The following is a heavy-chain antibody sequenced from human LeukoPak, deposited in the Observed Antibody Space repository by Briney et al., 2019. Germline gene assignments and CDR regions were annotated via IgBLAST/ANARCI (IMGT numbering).Heavy chain of an antibody. CDR3: ARESSSDAFDI. CDR1: GFTFSSYS. Sequence: GGSLRLSCAASGFTFSSYSMNWVRQAPGKGLEWVSSISSSSNYIYYADSVKGRFTISRDNAKNSLYLQMNSLRAEDTAVYYCARESSSDAFDIWGQGTVVTVSS. V-gene: IGHV3-21*01. J-gene: IGHJ3*02. D-gene: IGHD6-6*01. CDR2: ISSSSNYI.